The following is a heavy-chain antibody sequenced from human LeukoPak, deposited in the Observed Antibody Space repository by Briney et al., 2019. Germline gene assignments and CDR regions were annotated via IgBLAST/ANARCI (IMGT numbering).Heavy chain of an antibody. Sequence: PGGSLRLSCAASGFTFSSYSMNWVRQAPGKGLEWVSSISSSSSYIYYADSVKGRFTISRDNAKNSLYLQMNSLRAEDTAVYYCARDRHSGSYPDAFDIWAKGQWSPSLQ. V-gene: IGHV3-21*01. CDR2: ISSSSSYI. D-gene: IGHD1-26*01. CDR1: GFTFSSYS. CDR3: ARDRHSGSYPDAFDI. J-gene: IGHJ3*02.